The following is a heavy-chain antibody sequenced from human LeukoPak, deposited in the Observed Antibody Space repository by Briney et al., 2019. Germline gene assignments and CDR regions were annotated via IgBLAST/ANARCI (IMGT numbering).Heavy chain of an antibody. Sequence: PSETLSLTCAVYGGSFSGYYWSWIRQPPGKGLEWIGSIYYSGSTYYNPSLKSRVTISVDTSKNQFSLKLSSVTAADTAVYYCASFSAGLGWGQGTLVTVSS. CDR2: IYYSGST. V-gene: IGHV4-34*01. J-gene: IGHJ4*02. CDR3: ASFSAGLG. D-gene: IGHD3-16*01. CDR1: GGSFSGYY.